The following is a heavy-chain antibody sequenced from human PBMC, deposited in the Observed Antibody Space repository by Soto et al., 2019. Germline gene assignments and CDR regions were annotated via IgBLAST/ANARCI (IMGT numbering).Heavy chain of an antibody. V-gene: IGHV3-23*01. CDR2: ISISGGNT. CDR3: ANERRPNDY. Sequence: EVQLLESGGGLVQPGGSLRLSCAASGLPFSSHAMSWVRQAPGKGLEWVSSISISGGNTYYADSVRGRFTISRDNSKNTLYLHMNSLPAADTAIYYCANERRPNDYWGQGTLVTVSS. CDR1: GLPFSSHA. J-gene: IGHJ4*02.